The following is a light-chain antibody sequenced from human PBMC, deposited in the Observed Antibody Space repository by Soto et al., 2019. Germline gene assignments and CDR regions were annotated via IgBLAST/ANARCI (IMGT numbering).Light chain of an antibody. CDR2: GAS. CDR1: QIISSSY. J-gene: IGKJ3*01. V-gene: IGKV3-20*01. Sequence: ETVLTQSPGTLSLSPGERATLSCRASQIISSSYLAWYQQKPGQAPRLLIYGASSRATGIPDRFSGSGSGTDFTLTISRLEPEDFAVYYCQQYGSSPRFTFGPGTKVDIK. CDR3: QQYGSSPRFT.